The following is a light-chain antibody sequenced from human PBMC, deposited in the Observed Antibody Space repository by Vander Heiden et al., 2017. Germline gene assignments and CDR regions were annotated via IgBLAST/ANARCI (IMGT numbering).Light chain of an antibody. J-gene: IGKJ2*01. V-gene: IGKV1-39*01. CDR3: QQSYSMPYT. CDR2: AAS. Sequence: DVQMNQFPSSLSASVGDRVTIACRASQTINNYLNWYQQKPGKAPTLLIYAASSLQSEVPSRFSSSGSGTDFSLTISSLQREDFATYYCQQSYSMPYTFGQGTKLEIK. CDR1: QTINNY.